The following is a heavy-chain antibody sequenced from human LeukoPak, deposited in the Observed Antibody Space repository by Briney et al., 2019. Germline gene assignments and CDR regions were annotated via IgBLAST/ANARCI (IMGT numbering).Heavy chain of an antibody. D-gene: IGHD3-22*01. J-gene: IGHJ5*02. CDR1: GYTLTELS. V-gene: IGHV1-24*01. CDR3: ATVYYCDSSGLNWFDP. CDR2: FDPEDGET. Sequence: ASVKVSCKVSGYTLTELSMHWVRQAPGKGLEWMGGFDPEDGETIYAQKFQGRVTMTEDTSTDTAYMELSSLRSEDTAVYYCATVYYCDSSGLNWFDPWGQGTLVTVFS.